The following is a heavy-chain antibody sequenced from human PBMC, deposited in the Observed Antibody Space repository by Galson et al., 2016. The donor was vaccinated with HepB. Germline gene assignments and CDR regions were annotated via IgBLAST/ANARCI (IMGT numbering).Heavy chain of an antibody. CDR1: GFTFSSYA. V-gene: IGHV3-33*06. J-gene: IGHJ4*02. D-gene: IGHD2-21*01. Sequence: SLRLSCAASGFTFSSYAMHWVRQAPGKGLEWVAVIWYDGGNHYYADSVKGRFTISRDNSKDTLNLQMNSPRVEDTALYYCAKEFVATGAVVGDYWGQGTLVTVSS. CDR2: IWYDGGNH. CDR3: AKEFVATGAVVGDY.